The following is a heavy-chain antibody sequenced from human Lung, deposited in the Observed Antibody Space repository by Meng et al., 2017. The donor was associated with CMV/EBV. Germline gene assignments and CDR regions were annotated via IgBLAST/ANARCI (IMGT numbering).Heavy chain of an antibody. CDR2: IYLYDSRA. J-gene: IGHJ5*02. CDR1: GYNFIYHW. V-gene: IGHV5-51*01. CDR3: ASALNGNYWWFDP. D-gene: IGHD1-26*01. Sequence: GGSLRLXXKGSGYNFIYHWIGWVRQMPGKDLEWMGIIYLYDSRAIDSPSFQGQVTISADQSLNTAYLQWNSLKASDTAIYFCASALNGNYWWFDPWGQGTLVTVSS.